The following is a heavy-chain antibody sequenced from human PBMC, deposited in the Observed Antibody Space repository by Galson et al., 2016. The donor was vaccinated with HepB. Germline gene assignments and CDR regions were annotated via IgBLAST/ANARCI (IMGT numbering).Heavy chain of an antibody. Sequence: ISGDGSATSYADSVKGRFTISRDNAKNTLSLQMNSLRVDDTAVYYCAKGGSPHSDYWGQGTLVAVSA. CDR3: AKGGSPHSDY. CDR2: ISGDGSAT. J-gene: IGHJ4*02. V-gene: IGHV3-74*01. D-gene: IGHD1-26*01.